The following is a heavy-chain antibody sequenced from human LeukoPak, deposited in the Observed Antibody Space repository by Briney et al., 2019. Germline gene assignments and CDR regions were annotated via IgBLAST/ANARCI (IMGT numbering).Heavy chain of an antibody. CDR2: VGTAGDT. V-gene: IGHV3-13*01. CDR1: GFTFSTYI. CDR3: ARRGDSRGYYDAFDI. D-gene: IGHD3-22*01. J-gene: IGHJ3*02. Sequence: PGGSLRLSCTASGFTFSTYIMHWVRQPTGKGLEWVSAVGTAGDTYYPGSVKGRFTISRENAKNSLYLQMNSLRVGDTAVYYCARRGDSRGYYDAFDIWGQGTMVTVSS.